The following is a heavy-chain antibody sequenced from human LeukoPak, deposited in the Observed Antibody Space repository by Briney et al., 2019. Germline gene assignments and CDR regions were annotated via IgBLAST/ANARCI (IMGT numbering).Heavy chain of an antibody. J-gene: IGHJ4*02. D-gene: IGHD5-18*01. CDR2: ISSSSSTI. CDR1: GFTFSNYN. CDR3: ARERGYSYGYGDY. V-gene: IGHV3-48*02. Sequence: GGALRLSCAASGFTFSNYNMNWVRQAPGKGLEWVSYISSSSSTIYYADSVKGRFTVSRDNAQNSLYLQMNSLRDEDTAVYYCARERGYSYGYGDYWGQGTLVTVSS.